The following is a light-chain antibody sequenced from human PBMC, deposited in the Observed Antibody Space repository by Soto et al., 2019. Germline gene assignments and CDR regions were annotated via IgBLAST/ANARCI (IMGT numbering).Light chain of an antibody. V-gene: IGLV2-14*01. J-gene: IGLJ1*01. CDR2: EVS. CDR3: SSYTSSSSFV. CDR1: SSDVGGYKY. Sequence: QSVLTQPASVSGSPGQSITISCTGTSSDVGGYKYVSWYQQHPGKAPKLMIYEVSNRPSGVSNRFSGSKSGNTASLTISGLQGEDEADYYCSSYTSSSSFVFGTGTKVTV.